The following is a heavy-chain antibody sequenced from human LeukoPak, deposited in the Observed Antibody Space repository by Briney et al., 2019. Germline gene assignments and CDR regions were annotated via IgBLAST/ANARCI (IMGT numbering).Heavy chain of an antibody. Sequence: GGSLRLFCAASGFTFSSYAMSWVRQAPGEGLEWVSAIIDSGGSTYYADSVKGRFTISRDNSKNTLYLQMNSLRAEDTAIYYCAKGRGYSGSDYWGQGTLVTVSS. V-gene: IGHV3-23*01. CDR2: IIDSGGST. D-gene: IGHD5-24*01. CDR3: AKGRGYSGSDY. CDR1: GFTFSSYA. J-gene: IGHJ4*02.